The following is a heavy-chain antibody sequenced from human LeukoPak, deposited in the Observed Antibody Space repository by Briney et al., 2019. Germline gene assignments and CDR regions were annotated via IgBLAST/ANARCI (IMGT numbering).Heavy chain of an antibody. Sequence: GGSLRLSCAASGFTFSSYNMNWVRQAPGKGLEWVSSISTSSSYRCYADSVKGRFTISRDNAKNSLYLQMNSLRAEDTAVYYCAELGITMIGGVWGKGTTVTISS. CDR2: ISTSSSYR. CDR1: GFTFSSYN. D-gene: IGHD3-10*02. J-gene: IGHJ6*04. CDR3: AELGITMIGGV. V-gene: IGHV3-21*01.